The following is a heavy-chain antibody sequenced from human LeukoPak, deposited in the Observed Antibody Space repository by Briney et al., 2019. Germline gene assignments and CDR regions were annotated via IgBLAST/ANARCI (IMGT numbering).Heavy chain of an antibody. CDR3: ARVTFGYGMDV. J-gene: IGHJ6*02. D-gene: IGHD3-16*01. CDR1: GFTFSSYG. CDR2: IWHDGSNK. Sequence: GRSLRLSCAASGFTFSSYGMHWVRQAPGKGLEWVAVIWHDGSNKYYADSVKGRFTISRDNSKNTLYLQMNSLRAEDTAVYYCARVTFGYGMDVWGQGTTVTVSS. V-gene: IGHV3-33*01.